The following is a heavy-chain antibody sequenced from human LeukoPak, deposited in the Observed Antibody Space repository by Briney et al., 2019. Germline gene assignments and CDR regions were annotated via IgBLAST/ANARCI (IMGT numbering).Heavy chain of an antibody. D-gene: IGHD6-19*01. CDR2: IVASGDTR. V-gene: IGHV3-23*01. CDR1: GFTFSTFA. Sequence: GGSLRLSCAASGFTFSTFAMSWVRQAPGKGLEWVSSIVASGDTRYYAESVKGRFTISRGNSKNTLYLQMNSLRAEDTAVYYCAKDRWTGYSSGWYHHAWGQGTLVTVSS. CDR3: AKDRWTGYSSGWYHHA. J-gene: IGHJ4*02.